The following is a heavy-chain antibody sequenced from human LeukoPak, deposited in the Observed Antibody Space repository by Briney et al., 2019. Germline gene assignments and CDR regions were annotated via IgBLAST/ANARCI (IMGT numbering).Heavy chain of an antibody. CDR2: INHSGST. J-gene: IGHJ4*02. CDR1: GGSFSGYY. D-gene: IGHD2-2*01. Sequence: SETLSLTCAVYGGSFSGYYWSWIRQPPGKGLEWIGEINHSGSTNYNPSLKSRVTISVDTSKDQFSLKLSSVTAADTAVYYCARGRRGNIVVVPAALGVYYFDYWGQGTLVTVSS. V-gene: IGHV4-34*01. CDR3: ARGRRGNIVVVPAALGVYYFDY.